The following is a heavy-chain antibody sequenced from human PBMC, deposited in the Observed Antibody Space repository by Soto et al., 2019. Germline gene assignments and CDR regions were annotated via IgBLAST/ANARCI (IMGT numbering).Heavy chain of an antibody. V-gene: IGHV1-69*02. CDR1: GGTFSSYT. CDR2: IIPILGIA. CDR3: ASLMSSGYYYGMDV. D-gene: IGHD3-10*01. J-gene: IGHJ6*02. Sequence: QVQLVQSGAEVKKPGSSVKVSCKASGGTFSSYTISWVRQAPGQGLEWMGRIIPILGIANYAQKFQGRVTITADKSTSTAYMGLSSLRSEDTVVYYCASLMSSGYYYGMDVWGQGTTVTVSS.